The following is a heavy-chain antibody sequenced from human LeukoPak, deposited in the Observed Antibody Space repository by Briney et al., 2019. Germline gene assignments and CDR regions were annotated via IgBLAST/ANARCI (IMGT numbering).Heavy chain of an antibody. CDR1: GGSISSSTYY. J-gene: IGHJ3*02. CDR2: IYYSGST. Sequence: TSETLSLTCTVSGGSISSSTYYWGWIRQPPGKGLEWIGSIYYSGSTYYNPSLKSRVTMSVDTSKNQFSLKLSSVTAADTAVYYCARGPDDAFDIWGQGTMVTVSS. CDR3: ARGPDDAFDI. V-gene: IGHV4-39*07.